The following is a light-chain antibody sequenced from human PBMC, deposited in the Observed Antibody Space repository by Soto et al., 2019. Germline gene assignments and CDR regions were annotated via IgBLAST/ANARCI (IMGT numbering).Light chain of an antibody. J-gene: IGLJ2*01. CDR3: LSYAGINNSVV. CDR1: NSDVGGYNY. V-gene: IGLV2-8*01. Sequence: QSVLTQPPSASGSPGQSVTISCTGTNSDVGGYNYVSWYQRHPGKAPQLMIYEVTKRPSGVPDRFSGSKFGNTASLTVSGLQAEEAAHYYCLSYAGINNSVVFGGGTQLTVL. CDR2: EVT.